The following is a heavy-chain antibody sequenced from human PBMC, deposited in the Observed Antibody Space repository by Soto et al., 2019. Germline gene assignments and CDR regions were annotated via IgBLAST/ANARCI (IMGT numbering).Heavy chain of an antibody. CDR3: GRDPPGSGWSLDY. D-gene: IGHD6-19*01. Sequence: QVQLVESGGGVVQPEMSLRLSCAASGFTFSTHAMHWVRQAPGKGLEWVAMIWNDGNNKYYADSVKGRFTVSRDNSEHTVSLQMNSLWVEDTAVYYCGRDPPGSGWSLDYWGQGTLVTVSS. CDR1: GFTFSTHA. J-gene: IGHJ4*02. CDR2: IWNDGNNK. V-gene: IGHV3-33*01.